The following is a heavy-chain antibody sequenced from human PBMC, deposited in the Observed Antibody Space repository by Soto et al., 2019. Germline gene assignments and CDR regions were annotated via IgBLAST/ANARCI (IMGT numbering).Heavy chain of an antibody. Sequence: EVQLLESGGGLVQPGGSLRLSCAASGFTFSSYAMSWVRQAPGKGLEWVSAISGSGGSRYYADSVKGRFTISRDNAKNTLYLQMNSLRAEDTAVYYCAKTYYYDSSGYYPDAFDIWGQGTMVTVSS. J-gene: IGHJ3*02. D-gene: IGHD3-22*01. CDR3: AKTYYYDSSGYYPDAFDI. CDR1: GFTFSSYA. CDR2: ISGSGGSR. V-gene: IGHV3-23*01.